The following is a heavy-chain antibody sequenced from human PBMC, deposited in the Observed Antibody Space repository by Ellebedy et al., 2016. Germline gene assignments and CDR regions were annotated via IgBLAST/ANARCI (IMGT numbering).Heavy chain of an antibody. V-gene: IGHV3-23*01. CDR2: VRGGNANDT. CDR3: ARDRDDPNPGDAFDI. CDR1: GFVYRDYA. Sequence: GGSLRLXXAGSGFVYRDYAMSWVRQAPKGGLQWVASVRGGNANDTYYADSVQGRFIISRDNAKNTLSLQLTSLRVEDTAVYYCARDRDDPNPGDAFDIWGQGTTVTVSS. J-gene: IGHJ3*02.